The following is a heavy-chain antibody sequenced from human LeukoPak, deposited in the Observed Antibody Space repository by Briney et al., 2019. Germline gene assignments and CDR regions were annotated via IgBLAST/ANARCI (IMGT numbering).Heavy chain of an antibody. CDR3: TRDVVAGLYYYYYYYMDV. D-gene: IGHD6-19*01. V-gene: IGHV3-49*03. CDR2: IRSKAYGGTT. Sequence: GGSLRLSCTASGFTFGDYAMSWFRQAPGKGREWVGFIRSKAYGGTTEYAAAVKGRFTISRDDSKSLAYLQMNSLKTEDTAVYYCTRDVVAGLYYYYYYYMDVWGKGTTVTVSS. J-gene: IGHJ6*03. CDR1: GFTFGDYA.